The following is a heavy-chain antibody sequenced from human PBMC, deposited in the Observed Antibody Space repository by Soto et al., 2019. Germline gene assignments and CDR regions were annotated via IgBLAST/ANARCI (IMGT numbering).Heavy chain of an antibody. D-gene: IGHD3-22*01. J-gene: IGHJ4*02. V-gene: IGHV3-23*01. CDR2: ISGSGGST. CDR1: GFTFSSYA. Sequence: HPGGSLSLSCAASGFTFSSYAMSWVRQAPGKGLEWVSAISGSGGSTYYADSVKGRFTISRDNSKNTLYLQMNSLRAEDTAVYYCAIRASYYDSSGYFDYWGQGTLVTVSS. CDR3: AIRASYYDSSGYFDY.